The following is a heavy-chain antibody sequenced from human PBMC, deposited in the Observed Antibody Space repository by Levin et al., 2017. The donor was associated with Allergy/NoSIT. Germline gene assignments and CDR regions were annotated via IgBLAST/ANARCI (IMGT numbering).Heavy chain of an antibody. V-gene: IGHV1-46*01. D-gene: IGHD6-19*01. CDR3: ARAPADSSGWYYYYYGMDV. CDR1: GYTFTSYY. Sequence: ASVKVSCKASGYTFTSYYMHWVRQAPGQGLEWMGIINPSGGSTSYAQKFQGRVTMTRDTSTSTVYMELSSLRSEDTAVYYCARAPADSSGWYYYYYGMDVWGQGTTVTVSS. CDR2: INPSGGST. J-gene: IGHJ6*02.